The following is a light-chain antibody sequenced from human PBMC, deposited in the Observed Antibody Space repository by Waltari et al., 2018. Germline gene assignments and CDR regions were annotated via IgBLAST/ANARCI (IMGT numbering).Light chain of an antibody. Sequence: ETVMTQSPATLSVSPGERVTLSCRASQSVSSALAWYQQKPGQAPRLLIYHASTRATGIPARFSCSGSGTEFTLTINGLQSEDFAVYSCQQYNNWPPWTFGPGTKVEMK. CDR3: QQYNNWPPWT. J-gene: IGKJ1*01. CDR2: HAS. V-gene: IGKV3-15*01. CDR1: QSVSSA.